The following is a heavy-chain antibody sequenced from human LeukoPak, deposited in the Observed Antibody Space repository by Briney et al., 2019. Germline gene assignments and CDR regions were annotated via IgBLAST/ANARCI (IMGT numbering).Heavy chain of an antibody. CDR1: GLAVNTAG. Sequence: GSRSLSFAASGLAVNTAGMTWVRPAPGKGLEWVGRIKSKNDGGRTYFPAPRKGRFSISRYDSRNTLYLQMNSLKTEDTAVYYCTTGYERGGLGPGDGYNFAFWGQGTLVTVSS. J-gene: IGHJ4*02. V-gene: IGHV3-15*01. D-gene: IGHD5-24*01. CDR2: IKSKNDGGRT. CDR3: TTGYERGGLGPGDGYNFAF.